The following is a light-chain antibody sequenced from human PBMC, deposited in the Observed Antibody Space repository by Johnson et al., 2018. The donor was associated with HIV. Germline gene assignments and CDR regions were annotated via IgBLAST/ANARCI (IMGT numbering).Light chain of an antibody. CDR3: GAWDSSLSARV. V-gene: IGLV1-51*02. J-gene: IGLJ1*01. CDR1: SSNIGNNY. Sequence: QSVLTQPPSVSAAPGQKVTISCSGSSSNIGNNYVSWYQQFPGTAPKLLIYENNKRPSGIPDRFSASESGTSATLGITGLQTGDEADYYCGAWDSSLSARVFGTGTKVTVL. CDR2: ENN.